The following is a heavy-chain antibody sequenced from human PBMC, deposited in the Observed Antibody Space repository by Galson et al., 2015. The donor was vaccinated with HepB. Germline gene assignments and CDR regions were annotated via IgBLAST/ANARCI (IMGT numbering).Heavy chain of an antibody. J-gene: IGHJ6*02. Sequence: SLRLSCAASGFTFSNAWMNWVRQAPGKGLEWVSAISGSGGSTYYADSVKGRFTISRDDSKNTLYLQMNSLRAEDTAVYYCAKTPSLPGYCSGGSCYPDYYYYGMDVWGQGTTVTVSS. D-gene: IGHD2-15*01. CDR1: GFTFSNAW. V-gene: IGHV3-23*01. CDR2: ISGSGGST. CDR3: AKTPSLPGYCSGGSCYPDYYYYGMDV.